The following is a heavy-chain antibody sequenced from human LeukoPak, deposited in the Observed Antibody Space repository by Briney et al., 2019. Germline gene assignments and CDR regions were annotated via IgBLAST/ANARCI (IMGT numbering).Heavy chain of an antibody. CDR3: ARDPGSFDY. J-gene: IGHJ4*02. V-gene: IGHV3-48*02. CDR2: ISSGSTTI. CDR1: GFTFSSFG. Sequence: GGSLRLSCAASGFTFSSFGMNWVRQAPGKGLEWVSYISSGSTTIYYADSVEGRFIISRDNAKNSLYLQVNSLRDEDTAVYYCARDPGSFDYWGQGSLVTVSS. D-gene: IGHD1-14*01.